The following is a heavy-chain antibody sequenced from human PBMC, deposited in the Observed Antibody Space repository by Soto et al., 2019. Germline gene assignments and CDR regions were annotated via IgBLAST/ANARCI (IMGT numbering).Heavy chain of an antibody. CDR1: GYSFTSYW. CDR3: ATPSHRIAAAGPRDAFDI. J-gene: IGHJ3*02. CDR2: TYPGDSDT. V-gene: IGHV5-51*01. Sequence: PGESLKISCKGSGYSFTSYWIGWVRQMPGKGLEWMGITYPGDSDTRYSPSFQGQVTISADKSISTAYLQWSSLKASDTAMYYCATPSHRIAAAGPRDAFDIWGQGTMVTVSS. D-gene: IGHD6-13*01.